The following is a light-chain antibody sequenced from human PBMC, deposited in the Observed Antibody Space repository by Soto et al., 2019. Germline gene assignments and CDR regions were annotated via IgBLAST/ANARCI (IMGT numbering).Light chain of an antibody. Sequence: EIVMTQSPATLSVSPGVRDTLSCRASQSGSRNLAWYQQNRGQATRLLVYGASTRAPGIPARFSGSGSGTQCPLTISSLHAEDFAVYDCQQHKNWPLPFGGGTKVEL. CDR2: GAS. CDR3: QQHKNWPLP. CDR1: QSGSRN. V-gene: IGKV3-15*01. J-gene: IGKJ4*01.